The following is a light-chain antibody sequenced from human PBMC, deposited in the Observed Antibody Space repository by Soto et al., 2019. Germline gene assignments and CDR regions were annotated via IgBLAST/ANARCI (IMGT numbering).Light chain of an antibody. V-gene: IGLV1-47*01. CDR3: ATWDASLNGPV. CDR2: RND. CDR1: SSNIGSNY. J-gene: IGLJ2*01. Sequence: QCVLTQPPSASGTPGQRVTISCSGSSSNIGSNYVYWYQQLPGAAPKLLIYRNDQRPSGVPDRLSGSKSGTSASLAISGLRSEDETEYYCATWDASLNGPVFGGGTKLTVL.